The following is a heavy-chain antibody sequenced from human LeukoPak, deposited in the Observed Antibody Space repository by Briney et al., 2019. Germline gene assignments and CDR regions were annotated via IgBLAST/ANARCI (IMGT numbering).Heavy chain of an antibody. CDR3: TRNLDIVVVPAARAPFDY. CDR2: IGTAGDT. D-gene: IGHD2-2*03. CDR1: GFTFSSYD. Sequence: PGGSLRLSCAASGFTFSSYDMHWVRQATGKGLEWVSAIGTAGDTYYPGSVKGRFTISRENAKNSLYLQMNSLRAGDTAVYYCTRNLDIVVVPAARAPFDYWGQGTLVPVSS. V-gene: IGHV3-13*01. J-gene: IGHJ4*02.